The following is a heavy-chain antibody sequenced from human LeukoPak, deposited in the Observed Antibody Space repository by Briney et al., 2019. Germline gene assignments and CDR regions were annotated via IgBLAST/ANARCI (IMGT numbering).Heavy chain of an antibody. V-gene: IGHV3-30*04. CDR1: GFTFSSYA. Sequence: SLRLSCAASGFTFSSYAMHWVRQAPGKGLEWVAVISYDGSNKYYADSVKGRFTISRDNSKNTLYLQMNSLRAEDTAVYYCAKDGRYSSSWYHYYYGMDVWGQGTTVTVSS. D-gene: IGHD6-13*01. CDR2: ISYDGSNK. J-gene: IGHJ6*02. CDR3: AKDGRYSSSWYHYYYGMDV.